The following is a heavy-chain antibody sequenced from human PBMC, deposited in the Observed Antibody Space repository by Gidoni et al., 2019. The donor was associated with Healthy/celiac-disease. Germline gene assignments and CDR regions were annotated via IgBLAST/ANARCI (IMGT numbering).Heavy chain of an antibody. CDR3: AKDNEMATTTDAFDI. J-gene: IGHJ3*02. V-gene: IGHV3-23*01. Sequence: APGKGLEWVSAISGSGGSTYYADSVKGRFTISRDNSKNTLYLQMNSLRAEDTAVYYCAKDNEMATTTDAFDIWGQGTMVTVSS. D-gene: IGHD1-1*01. CDR2: ISGSGGST.